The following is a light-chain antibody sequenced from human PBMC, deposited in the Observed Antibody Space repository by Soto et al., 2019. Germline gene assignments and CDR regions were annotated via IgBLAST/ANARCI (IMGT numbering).Light chain of an antibody. Sequence: QSVLTQPPSASGTPGQRVTLSCSGSSSNIGSNTVNWYQQLPGTAPKLLIYNNNQRPSGVPDRFSGSKSGTSASLAISGLQSEDEADYYCAARDDSLNGWVFGGGTKLTVL. CDR2: NNN. V-gene: IGLV1-44*01. CDR1: SSNIGSNT. J-gene: IGLJ3*02. CDR3: AARDDSLNGWV.